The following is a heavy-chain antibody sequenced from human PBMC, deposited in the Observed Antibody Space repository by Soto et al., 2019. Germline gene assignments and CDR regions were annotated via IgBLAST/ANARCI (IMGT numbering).Heavy chain of an antibody. CDR1: GYTFTSYD. CDR2: MNPNSGNT. V-gene: IGHV1-8*01. D-gene: IGHD4-17*01. J-gene: IGHJ4*02. Sequence: QVQLVQSGAEVKKPGASVKVSCKASGYTFTSYDINWVRQATGQGLEWMGWMNPNSGNTGYAQKFQGRVTMTRNTSISTTYIELNSLRSQDTAVYSCSRTLYGHHVDYWGQGTLVTVSS. CDR3: SRTLYGHHVDY.